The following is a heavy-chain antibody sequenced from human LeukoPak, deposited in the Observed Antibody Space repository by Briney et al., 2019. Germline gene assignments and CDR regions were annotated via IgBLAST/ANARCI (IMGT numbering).Heavy chain of an antibody. Sequence: GGSLRLSCAASGFTFSNYDMSWVRQAPGKGLEWVSSISDSGGSTYYADSVRGRFTISRDNSKNTLYLQMTNLRAADTAVYYCAKDLSRAVAADWFDPWDQGSLVTVSS. J-gene: IGHJ5*02. CDR3: AKDLSRAVAADWFDP. V-gene: IGHV3-23*01. D-gene: IGHD6-19*01. CDR2: ISDSGGST. CDR1: GFTFSNYD.